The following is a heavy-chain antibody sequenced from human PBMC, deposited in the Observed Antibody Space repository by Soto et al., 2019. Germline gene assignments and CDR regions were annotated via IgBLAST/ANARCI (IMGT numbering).Heavy chain of an antibody. CDR2: ISAYNGNT. CDR3: AREPNYFDY. J-gene: IGHJ4*02. CDR1: GYTFTSYG. V-gene: IGHV1-18*01. Sequence: QVQLVQSGAEVKKPGASVKVSCKASGYTFTSYGISWVRQAPGQGLEWMGWISAYNGNTKYAQKLQGRVTMTTDTSTSTGYIEMRSLRADDTAVYYCAREPNYFDYWGQGTLVTVSS.